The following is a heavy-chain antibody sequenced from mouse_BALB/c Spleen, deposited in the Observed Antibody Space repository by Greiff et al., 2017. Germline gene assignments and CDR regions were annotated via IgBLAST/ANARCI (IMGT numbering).Heavy chain of an antibody. Sequence: EVKLQESGAELVKPGASVKLSCTASGFNIKDTYMHWVKQRPEQGLEWIGRIDPANGNTKYDPKFQGKATITADTSSNTAYLQLSSLTSEDTAVYYCAREDYGNYRYYAMDYWGQGTSVTVSS. V-gene: IGHV14-3*02. CDR3: AREDYGNYRYYAMDY. CDR2: IDPANGNT. D-gene: IGHD2-1*01. CDR1: GFNIKDTY. J-gene: IGHJ4*01.